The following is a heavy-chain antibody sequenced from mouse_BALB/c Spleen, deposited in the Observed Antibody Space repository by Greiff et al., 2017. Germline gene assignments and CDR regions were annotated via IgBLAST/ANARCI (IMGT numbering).Heavy chain of an antibody. D-gene: IGHD2-4*01. J-gene: IGHJ4*01. CDR2: ISSGGSYT. Sequence: EVKLVESGGGLVKPGGSLKLSCAASGFTFSSYAMSWVRQSPEKRLEWVAEISSGGSYTYYPDTVTGRFTISRDNAKNTLYLEMSSLRSEDTAMYYCARDHGITYYAMDYWGQGTSVTVSS. CDR1: GFTFSSYA. CDR3: ARDHGITYYAMDY. V-gene: IGHV5-9-4*01.